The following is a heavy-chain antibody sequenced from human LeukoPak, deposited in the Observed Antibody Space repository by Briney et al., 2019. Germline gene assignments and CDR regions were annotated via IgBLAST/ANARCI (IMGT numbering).Heavy chain of an antibody. CDR3: ARVERGLLWFGELLSPGDY. CDR2: ISAYNGNT. D-gene: IGHD3-10*01. J-gene: IGHJ4*02. Sequence: ASVKVSCKASGYTFTSYGISWVRQAPGQGLEWMGWISAYNGNTNYAQKLQGRVTMTTDTSTSTAYMELRSLRSDDTAVYYCARVERGLLWFGELLSPGDYWGQGTLVTVSS. CDR1: GYTFTSYG. V-gene: IGHV1-18*01.